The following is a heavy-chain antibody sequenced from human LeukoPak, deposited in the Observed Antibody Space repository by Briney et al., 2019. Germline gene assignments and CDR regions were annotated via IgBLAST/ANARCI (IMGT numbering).Heavy chain of an antibody. CDR3: ARQRVRWDAFDI. CDR1: GGSISSSSYY. V-gene: IGHV4-39*01. CDR2: IYYSGST. Sequence: SETLSLTCTVSGGSISSSSYYWGWIRQPPGKGLEWIGSIYYSGSTYYNPSLKSRVTISVDTSKNQFSLKLSSVTAADTAVYYCARQRVRWDAFDIRGQGTMVSVSS. J-gene: IGHJ3*02. D-gene: IGHD4-23*01.